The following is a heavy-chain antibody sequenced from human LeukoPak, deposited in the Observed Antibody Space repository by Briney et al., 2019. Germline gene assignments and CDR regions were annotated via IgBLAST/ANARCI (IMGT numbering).Heavy chain of an antibody. CDR2: ITRENWI. Sequence: GGSLRLSCAASGFSVSEYYVTWVRQAPGKGLEWISYITRENWIYYSDSVKGRFTISRDHAKNSVYLEMNSLRADDTAVYYCARGLHSDSSGSLYYWGQGTLVTVSS. V-gene: IGHV3-69-1*01. D-gene: IGHD3-22*01. CDR1: GFSVSEYY. CDR3: ARGLHSDSSGSLYY. J-gene: IGHJ4*02.